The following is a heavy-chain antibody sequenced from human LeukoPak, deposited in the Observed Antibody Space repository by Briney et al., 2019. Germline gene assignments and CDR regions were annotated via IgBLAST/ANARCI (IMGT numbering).Heavy chain of an antibody. Sequence: GRSLRLSCAASGFTFSSYGMHWVRQAPGKGLEWVAVISYDGSNKYYADSVKGRFTISRDHSKNTLYLQMNSLRAEDTAVYYCAKDLEPQLVGAADYWGQGTLVTVSS. CDR3: AKDLEPQLVGAADY. D-gene: IGHD1-26*01. J-gene: IGHJ4*02. CDR1: GFTFSSYG. CDR2: ISYDGSNK. V-gene: IGHV3-30*18.